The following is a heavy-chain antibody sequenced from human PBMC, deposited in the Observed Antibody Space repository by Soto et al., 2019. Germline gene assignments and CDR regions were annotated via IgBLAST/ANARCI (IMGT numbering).Heavy chain of an antibody. D-gene: IGHD5-18*01. V-gene: IGHV3-23*01. CDR3: AKDVDTAMVTHPSFDY. Sequence: GGSLRLSCAASGFTFSSYAMSWVRQAPGKGLEWVSAISGSGGSTYYADSVKGRFTISRDNSKNTLYLQMNSLRAEDTAVYYCAKDVDTAMVTHPSFDYWGQGTLVTVSS. CDR1: GFTFSSYA. J-gene: IGHJ4*02. CDR2: ISGSGGST.